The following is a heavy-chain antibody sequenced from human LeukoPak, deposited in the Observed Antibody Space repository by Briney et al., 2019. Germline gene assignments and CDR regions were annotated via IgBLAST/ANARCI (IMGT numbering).Heavy chain of an antibody. Sequence: PGGSLKLSCAASGFTFSDSPMHWVRQVSGKGLEWVGRVRGKANSYATGYAASVKGRFTISRDDSKNTAYLQMNSLIIEDTAVYYCTRQPPGTGTVGHWGQGALVTVSS. V-gene: IGHV3-73*01. CDR2: VRGKANSYAT. CDR1: GFTFSDSP. J-gene: IGHJ4*02. D-gene: IGHD3/OR15-3a*01. CDR3: TRQPPGTGTVGH.